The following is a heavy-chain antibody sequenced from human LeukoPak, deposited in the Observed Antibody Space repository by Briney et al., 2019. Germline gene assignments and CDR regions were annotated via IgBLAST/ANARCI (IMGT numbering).Heavy chain of an antibody. D-gene: IGHD6-13*01. Sequence: SDTLSRTCTLIGSAMSSYYWKWTRDPPGKEQKWIGYIYYSGSTNYNPSLKSRVTISVDTSKNQFSLKLSSVTAADTAVYYCARVGAAAAFYFQHWGQGTLVTVSS. CDR1: GSAMSSYY. J-gene: IGHJ1*01. CDR2: IYYSGST. CDR3: ARVGAAAAFYFQH. V-gene: IGHV4-59*07.